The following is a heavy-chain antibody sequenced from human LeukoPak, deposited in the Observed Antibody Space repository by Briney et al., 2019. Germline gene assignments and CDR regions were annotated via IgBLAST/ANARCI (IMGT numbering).Heavy chain of an antibody. D-gene: IGHD3-10*02. Sequence: GGSLRLSCAASRFTLSSYEMNWVRQAPRKGLVGVLYISSSCSTIYYADSVKGRFTISRDNPKNSLYLQMNSLRAEDTAVYYCAELGITMIGGVWGKGTTVTISS. J-gene: IGHJ6*04. CDR2: ISSSCSTI. V-gene: IGHV3-48*03. CDR1: RFTLSSYE. CDR3: AELGITMIGGV.